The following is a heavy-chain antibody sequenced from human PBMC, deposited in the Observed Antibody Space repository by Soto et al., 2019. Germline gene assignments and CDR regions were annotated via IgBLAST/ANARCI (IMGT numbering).Heavy chain of an antibody. CDR3: ARFPSSPYSYGYYDY. CDR1: GGSISSGDYY. J-gene: IGHJ4*02. D-gene: IGHD5-18*01. Sequence: SETLSLTCTVSGGSISSGDYYWSWIRQPPGKGLEWIGYIYYSGSTYYNPSLKSRVTISVDTSKNQFSLKLSSVTAADTAVYYCARFPSSPYSYGYYDYWGKGTLVTVYS. V-gene: IGHV4-30-4*01. CDR2: IYYSGST.